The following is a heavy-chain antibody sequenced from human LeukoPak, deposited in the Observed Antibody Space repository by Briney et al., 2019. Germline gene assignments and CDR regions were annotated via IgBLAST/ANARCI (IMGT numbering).Heavy chain of an antibody. D-gene: IGHD3-22*01. CDR1: GGSFSGYY. Sequence: SETLSLTCAVYGGSFSGYYWSWIRRPPGKGLEWIGEINHSGSTNYNPSLKSRVTISVDTSKNQFSLKLSSVTAADTAVYYCARAQRITMIVVVISYYLDYWGQGTLVTVSS. CDR2: INHSGST. CDR3: ARAQRITMIVVVISYYLDY. V-gene: IGHV4-34*01. J-gene: IGHJ4*02.